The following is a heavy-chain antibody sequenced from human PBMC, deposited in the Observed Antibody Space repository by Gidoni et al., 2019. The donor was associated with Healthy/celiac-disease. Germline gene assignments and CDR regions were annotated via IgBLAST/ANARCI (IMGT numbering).Heavy chain of an antibody. V-gene: IGHV4-59*08. CDR3: ARLRVASDAFDI. CDR2: IYYSGST. J-gene: IGHJ3*02. CDR1: GGTISSYY. D-gene: IGHD3-3*01. Sequence: QVQLQESGPGLVKPSETLSLTCTVSGGTISSYYWSWIRQPPGKGLEWIGYIYYSGSTNYNPSLKSRVTISVDTSKNQFSLNLSSVTAADTAVYYCARLRVASDAFDIWGQGTMVTVSS.